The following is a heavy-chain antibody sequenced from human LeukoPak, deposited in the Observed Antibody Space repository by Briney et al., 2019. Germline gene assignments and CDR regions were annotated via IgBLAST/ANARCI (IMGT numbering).Heavy chain of an antibody. CDR1: GFTFSSYS. V-gene: IGHV3-21*01. Sequence: GGSLRLSCAASGFTFSSYSMNWVRPAPGKGLEWVSSISSSSSYIYYADSVKGRFTISRDNAKNSLYPQMNSLRAEDTAVHYCARRAPNSDGSDLFDYWGQGTLVTVSS. J-gene: IGHJ4*02. CDR3: ARRAPNSDGSDLFDY. D-gene: IGHD2-21*02. CDR2: ISSSSSYI.